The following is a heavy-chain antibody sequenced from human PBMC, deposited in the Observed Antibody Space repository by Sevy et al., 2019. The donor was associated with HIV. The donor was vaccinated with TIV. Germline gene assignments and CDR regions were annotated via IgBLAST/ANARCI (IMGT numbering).Heavy chain of an antibody. V-gene: IGHV3-15*01. D-gene: IGHD1-26*01. Sequence: GGSLRLSCAASGLTFNEAWMSWVRQAPGKGLEWVGRIKSRHDGGTTDYAVPVKGRFIISRDDSTKMLYLQMRSLRTEDTGVYYCTKGIVGATWDWFDPWGQGTLVTVSS. CDR2: IKSRHDGGTT. CDR1: GLTFNEAW. CDR3: TKGIVGATWDWFDP. J-gene: IGHJ5*02.